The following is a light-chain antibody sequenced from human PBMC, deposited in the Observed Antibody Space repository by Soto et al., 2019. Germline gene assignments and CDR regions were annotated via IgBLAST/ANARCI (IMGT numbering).Light chain of an antibody. V-gene: IGKV1-5*01. CDR1: LSISGW. Sequence: DIQMTQSPSTLSASVGDRVTITCRASLSISGWLAWYQQKPGKAPKLLIYDASTLESGVPSRFSGSGAWTEFTLTISRLQPDDFATYYCQPYNSYFGTFGGGTKVEIK. CDR2: DAS. J-gene: IGKJ4*01. CDR3: QPYNSYFGT.